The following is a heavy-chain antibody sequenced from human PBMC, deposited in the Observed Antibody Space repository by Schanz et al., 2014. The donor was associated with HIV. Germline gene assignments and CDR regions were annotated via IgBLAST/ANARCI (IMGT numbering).Heavy chain of an antibody. J-gene: IGHJ6*02. Sequence: EVQLVESGGGLVQPGGSLRLSCAASGFTFSSYSMNWVRQAPGKGLGWVSYISSSSSTIYYADSVKGRFTISRDNAKNSLYLQMNSLRAEDTAVYYCAKDRITGTTGVPYYYYGMDVWGQGTTVTVSS. CDR3: AKDRITGTTGVPYYYYGMDV. V-gene: IGHV3-48*01. CDR1: GFTFSSYS. CDR2: ISSSSSTI. D-gene: IGHD1-7*01.